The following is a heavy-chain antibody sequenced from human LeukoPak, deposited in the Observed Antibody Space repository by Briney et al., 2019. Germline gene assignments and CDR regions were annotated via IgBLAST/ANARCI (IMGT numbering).Heavy chain of an antibody. CDR1: GYTFTSYG. D-gene: IGHD3-10*01. CDR3: ARAITSMVRGLIDYYYYYYMDV. J-gene: IGHJ6*03. CDR2: ISAYNGNT. V-gene: IGHV1-18*01. Sequence: GASVKVSCKASGYTFTSYGISWVRQAPGQGLEWMGWISAYNGNTNYAQKLQGRVTMTTDTSTSTAYMELRSLRSDDTAVYYCARAITSMVRGLIDYYYYYYMDVWGKGTTVTVSS.